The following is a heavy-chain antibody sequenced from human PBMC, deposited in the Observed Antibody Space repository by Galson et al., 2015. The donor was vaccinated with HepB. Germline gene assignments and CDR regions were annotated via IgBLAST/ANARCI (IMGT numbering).Heavy chain of an antibody. D-gene: IGHD3-3*01. Sequence: SLRLSCAASGFTFSSYGMHWVRQAPGKGLEWVAVIWYDGSNKYYADSVKGRFTISRDNSKNTLYLQMNSLRAEDTAVYYCARGGYDFWSGYRTYYYGMDVWGQGTTVTVSS. CDR1: GFTFSSYG. V-gene: IGHV3-33*01. J-gene: IGHJ6*02. CDR2: IWYDGSNK. CDR3: ARGGYDFWSGYRTYYYGMDV.